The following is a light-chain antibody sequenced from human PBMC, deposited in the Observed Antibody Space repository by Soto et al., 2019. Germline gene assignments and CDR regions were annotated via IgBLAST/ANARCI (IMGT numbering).Light chain of an antibody. CDR3: TSYSSGSTHVV. Sequence: QSVLTHPASVSGSPRQSITLSCIGTSSDIGDYDYVSWYQRHPGRAPQLIIFDVNNRPSGVSNRFSGSKSGNTASLTISGLQAEDEADYYCTSYSSGSTHVVFGGGTQLTVL. CDR2: DVN. V-gene: IGLV2-14*01. J-gene: IGLJ2*01. CDR1: SSDIGDYDY.